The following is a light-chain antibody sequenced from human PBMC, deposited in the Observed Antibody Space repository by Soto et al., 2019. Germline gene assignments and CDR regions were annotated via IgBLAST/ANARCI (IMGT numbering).Light chain of an antibody. CDR1: ETISTY. V-gene: IGKV1-39*01. CDR3: QKYFSAPWT. Sequence: DIQMTQSPSSLSASVGDRVTITCRTSETISTYVNWYQKKPGKAPKLLIYAASSLQSGVPSRFSGTGSGTDFSLTISSLQPEDFATYYCQKYFSAPWTFGQGTKVDIK. J-gene: IGKJ1*01. CDR2: AAS.